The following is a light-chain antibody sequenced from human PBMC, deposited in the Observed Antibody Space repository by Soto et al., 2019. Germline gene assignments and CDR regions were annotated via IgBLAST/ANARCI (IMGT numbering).Light chain of an antibody. J-gene: IGLJ3*02. CDR3: GSYTSDKNLNWV. CDR1: SSDVGDYNY. V-gene: IGLV2-14*03. CDR2: DVT. Sequence: QSALTQPASVSGSPGQSISISCTGTSSDVGDYNYVSWYQHHPGKAPKLIIYDVTNRPSGISNRFSGSKSGNTASLTISGLQAEDEADYYCGSYTSDKNLNWVFGGGTQVTVL.